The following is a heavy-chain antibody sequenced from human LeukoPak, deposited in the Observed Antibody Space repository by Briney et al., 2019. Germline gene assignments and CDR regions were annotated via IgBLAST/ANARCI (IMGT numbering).Heavy chain of an antibody. V-gene: IGHV4-34*01. Sequence: SETLSLTCTISGASFNRDYWGWIRQPPGKGLEWMGEINQSGSARYSPSLTGRLNISIDASRSQFSLKLTAVTAADTAVYFCGRQSRSGTSYWGQGDLVTVSS. CDR1: GASFNRDY. J-gene: IGHJ4*02. D-gene: IGHD1-26*01. CDR3: GRQSRSGTSY. CDR2: INQSGSA.